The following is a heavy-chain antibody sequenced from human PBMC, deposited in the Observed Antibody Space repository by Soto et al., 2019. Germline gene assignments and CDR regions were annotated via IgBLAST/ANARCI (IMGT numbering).Heavy chain of an antibody. CDR2: ISSSSSYI. Sequence: EVQLVXSGXXXXKPGGSLRLSCAASGFTFSSYSMNWVRQAPGKGLEWVSSISSSSSYIYYADSVXXXXXXXXXXXXXXXXXXXXXXXXXXXXXXXXXXXXXXXSGWVGAFDIXXQGK. V-gene: IGHV3-21*01. CDR1: GFTFSSYS. D-gene: IGHD6-19*01. CDR3: XXXXXXXSGWVGAFDI. J-gene: IGHJ3*02.